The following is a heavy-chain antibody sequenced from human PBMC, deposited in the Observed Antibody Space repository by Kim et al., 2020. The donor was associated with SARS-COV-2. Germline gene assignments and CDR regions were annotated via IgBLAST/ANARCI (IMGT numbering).Heavy chain of an antibody. D-gene: IGHD6-6*01. J-gene: IGHJ5*02. CDR3: ARRLAARSPYNWFDP. V-gene: IGHV4-39*01. Sequence: SPNGRATISVDRSKNQFSLKLSSVTAADTAVYYCARRLAARSPYNWFDPWGQGTLVTVSS.